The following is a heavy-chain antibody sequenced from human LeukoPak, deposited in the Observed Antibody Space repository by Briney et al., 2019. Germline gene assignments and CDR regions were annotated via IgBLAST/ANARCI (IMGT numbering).Heavy chain of an antibody. Sequence: QPGGSLRLSCAASGFTFSSYWMTWVRQAPGKGLAWVANINQDGSGKYYVDSVKGRFTISRDNAKNSLYLQMNSLRAEDTAVYYCARDSGRREDYWGQGTLVTVSS. J-gene: IGHJ4*02. CDR2: INQDGSGK. CDR3: ARDSGRREDY. CDR1: GFTFSSYW. V-gene: IGHV3-7*01. D-gene: IGHD1-26*01.